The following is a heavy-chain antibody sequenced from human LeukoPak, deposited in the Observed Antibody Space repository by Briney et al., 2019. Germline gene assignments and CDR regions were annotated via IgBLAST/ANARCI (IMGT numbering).Heavy chain of an antibody. CDR1: GFTFSSYG. V-gene: IGHV3-23*01. CDR3: ARGNYYGSGSYYPYAFDI. J-gene: IGHJ3*02. CDR2: ISGSGGST. D-gene: IGHD3-10*01. Sequence: GGSLRLSCAASGFTFSSYGMSWVRQAPGKGLEWVSAISGSGGSTYYADSVKGRFTISRDNSKNTLYLQMNSLRAEDTAVYYCARGNYYGSGSYYPYAFDIWGQGTMVTVSS.